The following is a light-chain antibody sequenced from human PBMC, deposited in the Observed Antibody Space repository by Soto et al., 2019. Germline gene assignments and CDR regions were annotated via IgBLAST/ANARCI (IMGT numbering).Light chain of an antibody. J-gene: IGLJ2*01. Sequence: QSALTQPASVSGSPGQSITISCTGTSSDVGSYNLVSWYQQHPGKAPKLMIYEVSKRPSGVSNRFSGSKSGNTASLTISGLHAEDEAYYYCCSYAGSSTHVVFGGGTKLTVL. CDR3: CSYAGSSTHVV. CDR1: SSDVGSYNL. V-gene: IGLV2-23*02. CDR2: EVS.